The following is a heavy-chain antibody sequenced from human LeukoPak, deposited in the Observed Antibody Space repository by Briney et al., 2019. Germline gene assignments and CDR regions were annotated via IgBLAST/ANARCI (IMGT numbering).Heavy chain of an antibody. CDR1: GFTFSSYA. J-gene: IGHJ5*02. CDR3: AKDVLLWFGEPTRWFDP. CDR2: ISASGGTT. Sequence: GGSLRLSCAASGFTFSSYAMSWVRQAPGKGLEWVSVISASGGTTYYADSVKSRFTISRDNSKNTLYLQMNSLRAEDTAVYYCAKDVLLWFGEPTRWFDPWGQGTLVTVSS. V-gene: IGHV3-23*01. D-gene: IGHD3-10*01.